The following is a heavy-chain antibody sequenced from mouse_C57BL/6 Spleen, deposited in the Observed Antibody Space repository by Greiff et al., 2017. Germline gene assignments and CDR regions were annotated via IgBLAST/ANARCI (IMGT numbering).Heavy chain of an antibody. CDR2: IDPSDSYT. V-gene: IGHV1-69*01. J-gene: IGHJ2*01. CDR3: ARTAQATYFDY. CDR1: GYTFTSYW. Sequence: VQLQQPGAELVMPGASVKLSCKASGYTFTSYWMHWVKQRPGQGLEWIGEIDPSDSYTNYNQKFKGKSTLTVDKSSSTAYMQLSSLTSEDSAVYYCARTAQATYFDYWGQGTTLTVSS. D-gene: IGHD3-2*02.